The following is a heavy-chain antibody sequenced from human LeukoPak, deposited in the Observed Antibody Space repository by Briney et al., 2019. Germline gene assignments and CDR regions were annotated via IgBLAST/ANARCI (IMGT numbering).Heavy chain of an antibody. CDR3: ARVGLGYCSGGSCRLNYFDY. D-gene: IGHD2-15*01. V-gene: IGHV3-53*01. J-gene: IGHJ4*02. Sequence: GGSLRLSCAASGFTVSSNYMSWVRQAPGKGLEWVSVIYSGGSTYYADSVKGRFTISRDNSKNTLYLQMNSLRAEDTAVYYCARVGLGYCSGGSCRLNYFDYWGQGTLVTVSS. CDR1: GFTVSSNY. CDR2: IYSGGST.